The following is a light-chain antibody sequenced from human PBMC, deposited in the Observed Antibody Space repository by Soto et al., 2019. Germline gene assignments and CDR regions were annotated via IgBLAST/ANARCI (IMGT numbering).Light chain of an antibody. CDR1: QCIRND. V-gene: IGKV1-6*01. J-gene: IGKJ1*01. CDR2: AAS. CDR3: QQSYTTPHT. Sequence: AIQMTQSPSSLSASVGDRVTITCRASQCIRNDLGWYQQKPGKAPKLLIYAASILQTGVPSRFSGGGSGADFTLRVFNLQPEDFVTYYCQQSYTTPHTFGQGTKVDIK.